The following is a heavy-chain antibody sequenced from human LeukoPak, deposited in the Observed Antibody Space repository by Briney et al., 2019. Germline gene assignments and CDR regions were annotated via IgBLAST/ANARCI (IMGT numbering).Heavy chain of an antibody. CDR3: ARDRTRDGYNQGRVFDY. CDR2: ISYDGSNK. J-gene: IGHJ4*02. V-gene: IGHV3-30-3*01. D-gene: IGHD5-24*01. Sequence: GGSLRLSCAASGFTFSSYAMSWVRQAPGKGLEWVAVISYDGSNKYYADSVKGRFTISRDNSKNTLYLQMNSLRAEDTAVYYCARDRTRDGYNQGRVFDYWGQGTLVTVSS. CDR1: GFTFSSYA.